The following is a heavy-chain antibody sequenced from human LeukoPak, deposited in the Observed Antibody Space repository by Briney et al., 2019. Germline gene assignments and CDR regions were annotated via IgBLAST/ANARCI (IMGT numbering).Heavy chain of an antibody. CDR1: GFTFSSYA. D-gene: IGHD3-9*01. J-gene: IGHJ3*02. V-gene: IGHV3-30-3*01. CDR2: ISYDGSNK. CDR3: AKDFYDILTGLSSFNYGDAFDI. Sequence: PGGSLRLSCAASGFTFSSYAMHWVRQAPGKGLEWVAVISYDGSNKYYADSVKGRFTISRDNSKNTLYLQMNSLRAEDTAVYYCAKDFYDILTGLSSFNYGDAFDIWGQGTMVTVSS.